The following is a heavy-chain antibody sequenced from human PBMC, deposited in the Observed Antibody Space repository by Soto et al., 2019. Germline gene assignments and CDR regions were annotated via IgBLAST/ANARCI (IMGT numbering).Heavy chain of an antibody. D-gene: IGHD3-10*01. Sequence: EVQLLETGGGLVQPGLSLRLSCAASGFTFSSYAMSWVRQAPGKGLEWVSNTSGSGGSTYYADSVKGRFTISRDNSKNTFYLQMKSLRAEDMAVYYCAKDGGYGSESYYSDDWGQGTLVTVSS. J-gene: IGHJ4*02. V-gene: IGHV3-23*01. CDR3: AKDGGYGSESYYSDD. CDR1: GFTFSSYA. CDR2: TSGSGGST.